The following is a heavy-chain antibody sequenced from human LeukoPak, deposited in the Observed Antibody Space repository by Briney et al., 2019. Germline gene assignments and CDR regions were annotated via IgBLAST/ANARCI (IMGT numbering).Heavy chain of an antibody. CDR3: ARVGSVDTAMVTGNWFDP. Sequence: GASVKVSCKASGGTFSSYAISWVRQAPGQGLEWRGWISAYTGNTNYAQKLQGTVTMTTDTSTSTPYMELRSLRSDDTAVYYCARVGSVDTAMVTGNWFDPWGQGTLVTVSS. D-gene: IGHD5-18*01. CDR2: ISAYTGNT. CDR1: GGTFSSYA. V-gene: IGHV1-18*01. J-gene: IGHJ5*02.